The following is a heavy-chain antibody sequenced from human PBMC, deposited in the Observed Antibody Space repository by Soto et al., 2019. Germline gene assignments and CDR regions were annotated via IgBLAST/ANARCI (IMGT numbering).Heavy chain of an antibody. CDR1: GYTFTSYA. J-gene: IGHJ3*02. V-gene: IGHV1-3*01. Sequence: GASEKVSWKASGYTFTSYAMHWVRQAPGQRLEWMGWINAGNGNTKYSQKFQGRVTITRDTSASTAYMELSSLRSEDTAVYYCARVGRTAVAADAFDIWGQGTMVTVSS. D-gene: IGHD6-19*01. CDR3: ARVGRTAVAADAFDI. CDR2: INAGNGNT.